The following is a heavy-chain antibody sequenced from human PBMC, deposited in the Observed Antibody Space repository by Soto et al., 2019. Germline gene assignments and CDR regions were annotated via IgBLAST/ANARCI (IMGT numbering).Heavy chain of an antibody. CDR1: GGPNLRNRYY. CDR3: ARRPGVVVPAASYYFDY. V-gene: IGHV4-39*01. CDR2: IYYSGST. D-gene: IGHD2-2*01. Sequence: SEAPSLPRTVSGGPNLRNRYYWVLVRPPPGEGLEWIGSIYYSGSTYYNPSLKSRVTISVDTSKNQFSLKLSSVTAADTAVYYCARRPGVVVPAASYYFDYWGQGTLVTVSS. J-gene: IGHJ4*02.